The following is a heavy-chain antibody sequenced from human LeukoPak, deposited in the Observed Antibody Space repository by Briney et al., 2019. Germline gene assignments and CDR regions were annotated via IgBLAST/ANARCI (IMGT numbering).Heavy chain of an antibody. J-gene: IGHJ6*03. CDR1: GYTFTSYD. V-gene: IGHV1-8*01. CDR2: MNPNSGNT. Sequence: GASVKVSCKASGYTFTSYDINWGRQATGQGLEWMGWMNPNSGNTGYAQKFQGRVTMTRNTSISTAYMELSSLRSEDTAVYYCAREVYPTPDYNYYYYMDVWGKGTTVTVSS. CDR3: AREVYPTPDYNYYYYMDV. D-gene: IGHD3-10*01.